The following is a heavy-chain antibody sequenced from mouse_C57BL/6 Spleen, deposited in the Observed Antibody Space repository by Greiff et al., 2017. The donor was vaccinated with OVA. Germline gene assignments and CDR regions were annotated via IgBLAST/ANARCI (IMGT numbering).Heavy chain of an antibody. CDR1: GYTFTSYW. CDR3: ASEVLLRDGGYFDV. Sequence: QVQLQQPGAELVKPGASVKMSCKASGYTFTSYWITWVKQRPGQGLEWIGDIYPGSGSTNYNEKFKSKATLTVDTSSSTAYMQLSSLTSEDSAVYYCASEVLLRDGGYFDVWGTGTTVTVSS. CDR2: IYPGSGST. J-gene: IGHJ1*03. V-gene: IGHV1-55*01. D-gene: IGHD1-1*01.